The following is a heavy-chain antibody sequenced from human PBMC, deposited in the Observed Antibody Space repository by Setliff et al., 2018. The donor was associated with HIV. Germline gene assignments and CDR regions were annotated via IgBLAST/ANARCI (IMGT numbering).Heavy chain of an antibody. CDR1: GDSISRYS. V-gene: IGHV4-4*09. CDR2: VYSSGET. Sequence: SETLSLTCTVSGDSISRYSWNWIRQPPGKGLEWIGYVYSSGETYYNPSLKSRVTMSTDTSKNQFSLNLNSATAADTAVYFCARRALQDSTITSSNWFDSWGQGALVTVSS. J-gene: IGHJ5*01. CDR3: ARRALQDSTITSSNWFDS. D-gene: IGHD2-2*01.